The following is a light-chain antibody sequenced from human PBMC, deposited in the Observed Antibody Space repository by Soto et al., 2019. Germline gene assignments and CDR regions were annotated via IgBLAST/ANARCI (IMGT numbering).Light chain of an antibody. CDR1: QSVSSSY. V-gene: IGKV3-20*01. CDR2: GAS. CDR3: EQYGSSPWT. Sequence: EIVLTQSPGTLSLSPGERATLSCRASQSVSSSYLAWYQQKPGQAPRLLIYGASSRATGIPDRFSGSGSGTDFTLTISRLEPEDFAVYYCEQYGSSPWTFGHGTKVDTK. J-gene: IGKJ1*01.